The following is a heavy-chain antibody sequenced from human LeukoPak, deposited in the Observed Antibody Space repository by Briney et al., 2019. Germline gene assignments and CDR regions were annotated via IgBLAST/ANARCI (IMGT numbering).Heavy chain of an antibody. CDR3: AKNAGGYDTSYYYYMDV. J-gene: IGHJ6*03. CDR2: ISGSGGST. CDR1: GFTFSSYA. D-gene: IGHD5-12*01. V-gene: IGHV3-23*01. Sequence: GGSLRLSCAASGFTFSSYAMSWVRQAPGKGLEWVSAISGSGGSTYYADSVKGRFTISRDNSKNTLYLQMNSLRAEDTAVYYCAKNAGGYDTSYYYYMDVWGKGTTVTVSS.